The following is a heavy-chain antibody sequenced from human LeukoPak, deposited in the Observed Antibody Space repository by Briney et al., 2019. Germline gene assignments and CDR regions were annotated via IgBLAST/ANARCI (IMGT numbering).Heavy chain of an antibody. CDR1: GFTVNSCF. D-gene: IGHD4-17*01. CDR3: ARDPVTTSDYGMDV. Sequence: GGSLRLSCAASGFTVNSCFMAWVRQAPGKGLEFVSIIYTGIETYYADSVKGRFTISRDDSKNTIYLQMNSLRVEDTAVYYCARDPVTTSDYGMDVWGQGTTVTVSS. V-gene: IGHV3-53*01. CDR2: IYTGIET. J-gene: IGHJ6*02.